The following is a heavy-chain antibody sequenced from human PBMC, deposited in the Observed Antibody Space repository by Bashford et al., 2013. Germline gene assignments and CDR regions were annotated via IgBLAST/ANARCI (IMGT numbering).Heavy chain of an antibody. D-gene: IGHD2-15*01. CDR1: GFTFSSYA. CDR2: ITDGGDNT. CDR3: VKDLSEMIVVAVTYLQH. V-gene: IGHV3-23*01. J-gene: IGHJ1*01. Sequence: GSLRLSCAASGFTFSSYAMSWVRQAPGKGLEWVSAITDGGDNTYHADSVKGRLTISRDNSKNTLYLQMNSLRAEDTAVYYCVKDLSEMIVVAVTYLQHWGQGTQVTVSS.